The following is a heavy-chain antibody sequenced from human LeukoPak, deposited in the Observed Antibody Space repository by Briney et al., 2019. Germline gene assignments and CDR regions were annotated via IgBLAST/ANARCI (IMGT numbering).Heavy chain of an antibody. CDR1: GYTFTSYG. CDR2: IILYVGNT. V-gene: IGHV1-18*01. J-gene: IGHJ5*02. D-gene: IGHD6-13*01. CDR3: ARDKQQLDP. Sequence: ASVKVSCKASGYTFTSYGISWVRQAPGQGLEWMGWIILYVGNTNYAQTPQGRVTLITDTFTSTGCMWLRSLRSANTALFYCARDKQQLDPWGQGTLVTVPS.